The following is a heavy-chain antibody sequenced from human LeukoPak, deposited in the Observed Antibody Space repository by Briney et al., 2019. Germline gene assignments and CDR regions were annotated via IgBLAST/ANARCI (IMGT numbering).Heavy chain of an antibody. V-gene: IGHV3-53*01. CDR2: IYSGGST. J-gene: IGHJ1*01. Sequence: PGGSLRLSCAASGFTVSSNYMSWVRQAPGKGLEWVSVIYSGGSTYYADSVKGRFTISRDNSKNTLYLQMNSLRAEDTAVYYCASSSWFAEYFQHWGQGTLVTVSS. CDR3: ASSSWFAEYFQH. CDR1: GFTVSSNY. D-gene: IGHD6-13*01.